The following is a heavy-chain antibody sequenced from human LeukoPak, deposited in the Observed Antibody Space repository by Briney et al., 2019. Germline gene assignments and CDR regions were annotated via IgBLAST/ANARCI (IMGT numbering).Heavy chain of an antibody. CDR2: IIPITATA. V-gene: IGHV1-69*05. D-gene: IGHD1-26*01. J-gene: IGHJ1*01. CDR3: ASTPYSGGYDQYFQH. CDR1: GGTYSRYA. Sequence: SVKVSCKAPGGTYSRYAISWVRQAPGQGLEWMGGIIPITATAQYAQKFEGKVTIITDESTSTAYMELSSLRSEDTAIYFRASTPYSGGYDQYFQHWGQGTLVTVSS.